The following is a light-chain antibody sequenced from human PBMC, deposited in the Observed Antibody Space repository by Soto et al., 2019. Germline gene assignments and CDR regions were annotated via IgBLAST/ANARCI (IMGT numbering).Light chain of an antibody. CDR3: QQYGTSPWT. CDR2: IAS. V-gene: IGKV3-20*01. CDR1: QSVSSNY. J-gene: IGKJ1*01. Sequence: EIVLTQSPGTLSLFPGEIATLSCRATQSVSSNYLAWYQQKPGQAPRLLFYIASSRATGIPDRFSGSGSRTDFNLTISRLEPEDFAVYYCQQYGTSPWTFGQGTKVEIK.